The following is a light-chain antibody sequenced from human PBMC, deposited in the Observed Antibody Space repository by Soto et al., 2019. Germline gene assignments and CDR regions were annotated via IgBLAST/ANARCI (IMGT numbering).Light chain of an antibody. CDR2: EVG. CDR1: SSDIGGYSY. CDR3: SSYTSSKFRVV. V-gene: IGLV2-14*01. J-gene: IGLJ2*01. Sequence: QSALTQPASVAGSAGQSITISCTGASSDIGGYSYVSWYQQHPGKAPKLIIYEVGNRPSGISDRFSGSKSGNTASLTISGLRAEDEADYHCSSYTSSKFRVVFGGGTQLTVL.